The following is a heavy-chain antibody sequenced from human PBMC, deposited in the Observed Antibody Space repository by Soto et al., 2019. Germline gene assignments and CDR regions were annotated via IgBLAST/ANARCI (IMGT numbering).Heavy chain of an antibody. CDR3: AKVRSGLLLFGELFKEGWAFDY. V-gene: IGHV3-30*18. D-gene: IGHD3-10*01. CDR2: ISYDGSNK. J-gene: IGHJ4*02. CDR1: GFTFSSYG. Sequence: GGSLRLSCAASGFTFSSYGMHWVRQAPGKGLEWVAVISYDGSNKYYADSVKGRFTISRDNSKNTLYLQMNSLRAEDTAVYYCAKVRSGLLLFGELFKEGWAFDYSGQGTLVTVSS.